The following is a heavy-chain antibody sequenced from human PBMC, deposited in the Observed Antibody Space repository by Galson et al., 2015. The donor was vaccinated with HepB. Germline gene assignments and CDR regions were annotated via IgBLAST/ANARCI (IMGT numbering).Heavy chain of an antibody. D-gene: IGHD1-26*01. CDR2: ISSSSTTI. V-gene: IGHV3-48*04. Sequence: SLRLSCAASTFIFSTYSMDWVRQAPGKGLEWVSYISSSSTTIYYADSVKGRFTISRDNAKNSLHLQMGSLRVEDTAVYYCARGGYVVDVWGQGTTVTVSS. CDR1: TFIFSTYS. J-gene: IGHJ6*02. CDR3: ARGGYVVDV.